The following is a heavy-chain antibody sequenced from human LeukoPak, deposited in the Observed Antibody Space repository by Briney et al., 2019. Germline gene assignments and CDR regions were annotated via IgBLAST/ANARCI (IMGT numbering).Heavy chain of an antibody. CDR3: TTVGYHGSGSRYYYYYMDV. J-gene: IGHJ6*03. D-gene: IGHD3-10*01. CDR1: GFTFSNAW. V-gene: IGHV3-15*01. CDR2: IKNKPDGGAT. Sequence: GGSLRLSCAASGFTFSNAWMSWVRQAPGKGLEWVGRIKNKPDGGATDYAAPVKGGFTISRDDSKNTLYLQMNSLKTEDTAVYYCTTVGYHGSGSRYYYYYMDVWGKGTTVTVSS.